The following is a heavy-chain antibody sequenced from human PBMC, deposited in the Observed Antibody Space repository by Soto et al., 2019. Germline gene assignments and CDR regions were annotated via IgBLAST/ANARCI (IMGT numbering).Heavy chain of an antibody. J-gene: IGHJ6*02. V-gene: IGHV5-51*01. CDR3: ARFRLVGCSGGSCYTSYFYDAMDV. CDR1: GYKFIDYW. CDR2: IFPGHSDI. D-gene: IGHD2-15*01. Sequence: PGESLKISCKGSGYKFIDYWIGWVRQMPGKDLELMGIIFPGHSDIKYSQSFQGQVTISVDNSISTAYVQWSSLEASDTGVFYCARFRLVGCSGGSCYTSYFYDAMDVGGQGTTVTVS.